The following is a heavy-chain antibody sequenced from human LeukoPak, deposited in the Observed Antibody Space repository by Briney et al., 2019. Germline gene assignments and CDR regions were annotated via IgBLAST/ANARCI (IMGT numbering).Heavy chain of an antibody. J-gene: IGHJ3*02. CDR1: GGSISTSSYY. V-gene: IGHV4-39*01. D-gene: IGHD3-10*01. CDR3: ASYGSGSYYSDAFDI. Sequence: SETLSLTCTVSGGSISTSSYYWGWIRQPPGKGLEWIGSIYYSGSTYYNPSLKSRVTISVDTSKNQFSLKLSSVTAADTAVYYCASYGSGSYYSDAFDIWGQGTMVTVSS. CDR2: IYYSGST.